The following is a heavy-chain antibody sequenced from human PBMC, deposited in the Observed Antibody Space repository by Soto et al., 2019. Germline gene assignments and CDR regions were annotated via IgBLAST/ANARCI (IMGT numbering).Heavy chain of an antibody. D-gene: IGHD3-10*01. CDR3: ARPRDYYGSGNYKPYYYYYYGMDV. Sequence: GGSLRLSCAASGFTFSSYALHWVRQAPGKGLEWVTLISYDGSNKYYADSVKGRFTISRDNSKNTLFLQMNSLRAEDTAVYYCARPRDYYGSGNYKPYYYYYYGMDVWGQGTTVTVSS. J-gene: IGHJ6*02. V-gene: IGHV3-30-3*01. CDR2: ISYDGSNK. CDR1: GFTFSSYA.